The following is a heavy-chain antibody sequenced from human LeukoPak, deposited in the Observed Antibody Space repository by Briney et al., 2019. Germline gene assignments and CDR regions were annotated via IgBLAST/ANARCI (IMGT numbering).Heavy chain of an antibody. J-gene: IGHJ5*02. Sequence: GGSLRLSCAASGFTFSDYYMTWIRQAPGKGLEWVSYISSSGSTIYYADSVKGRFTISRDNAKNSPYLQMNSLGAEDTAVYYCARGYDSSGYNWFDPWGQGTLVTVSS. CDR2: ISSSGSTI. CDR3: ARGYDSSGYNWFDP. V-gene: IGHV3-11*01. D-gene: IGHD3-22*01. CDR1: GFTFSDYY.